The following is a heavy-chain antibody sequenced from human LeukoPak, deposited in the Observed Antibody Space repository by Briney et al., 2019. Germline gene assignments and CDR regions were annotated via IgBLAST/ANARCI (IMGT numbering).Heavy chain of an antibody. CDR2: VSYDGGNK. CDR3: ARDIAAAGTLIDY. D-gene: IGHD6-13*01. Sequence: TCKASGGTFSSYAMHWVRQAPGKGLEWAAVVSYDGGNKYYADSVKGRFTISRDNSKNMLYLQMNSLRAEDTAVYYCARDIAAAGTLIDYWGQGTLVTVSS. CDR1: GGTFSSYA. V-gene: IGHV3-30-3*01. J-gene: IGHJ4*02.